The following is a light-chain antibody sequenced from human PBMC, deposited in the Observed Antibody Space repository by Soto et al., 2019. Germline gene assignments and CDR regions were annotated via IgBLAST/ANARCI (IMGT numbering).Light chain of an antibody. Sequence: ETVVTQSPATRSVSPGERATLSCRASPSVSNNLAWYQQKPGQAPRLLIYGASIRATGIPDRFSGSGSGTDFTLTISRLEPEDFAVYCCQQYGSSPSTFGQGTKVDIK. V-gene: IGKV3-20*01. J-gene: IGKJ1*01. CDR1: PSVSNN. CDR3: QQYGSSPST. CDR2: GAS.